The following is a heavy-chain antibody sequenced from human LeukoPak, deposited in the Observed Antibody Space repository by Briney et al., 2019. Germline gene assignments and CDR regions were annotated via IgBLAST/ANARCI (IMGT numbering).Heavy chain of an antibody. CDR3: ARILCYYDSRRFDLY. D-gene: IGHD3-22*01. V-gene: IGHV3-30*03. Sequence: GRSLRLSCADSGFTFSTYGMHWVRQAPRTGMEWVAVISYDGSNKYYGDSVVGRFITPRDNTKNTLYLQVNCLRAEHTSVYFCARILCYYDSRRFDLYWG. CDR2: ISYDGSNK. CDR1: GFTFSTYG. J-gene: IGHJ4*01.